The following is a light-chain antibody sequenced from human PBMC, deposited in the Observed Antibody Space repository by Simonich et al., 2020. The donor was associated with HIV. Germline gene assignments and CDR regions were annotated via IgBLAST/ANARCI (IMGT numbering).Light chain of an antibody. V-gene: IGKV1-5*03. J-gene: IGKJ1*01. CDR1: QSIRSW. CDR2: KAS. Sequence: DIQMTQSPSTLSASVGDRVTITCRASQSIRSWLAWYQQKPGKAPKLLIYKASSLESGVPSRFSGSGSGTEFTLTISSLQPDDFATYYCQRYNSYSTFGQGTKVEIK. CDR3: QRYNSYST.